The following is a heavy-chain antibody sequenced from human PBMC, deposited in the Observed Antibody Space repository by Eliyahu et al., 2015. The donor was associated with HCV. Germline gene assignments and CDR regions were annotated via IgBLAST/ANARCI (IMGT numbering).Heavy chain of an antibody. CDR1: GGTFSNYA. J-gene: IGHJ4*02. D-gene: IGHD3-3*01. CDR3: AREFKAGSWSGWPGGY. Sequence: QVQLVQSGAEVKKPGSSVKVSCKASGGTFSNYAISWVRQAPGQGLEWMGGIIPIFGIANYAQKFQGRVTITADESTSTAYMELSSLRSEDTAVYYCAREFKAGSWSGWPGGYWGQGTLVTVSS. V-gene: IGHV1-69*01. CDR2: IIPIFGIA.